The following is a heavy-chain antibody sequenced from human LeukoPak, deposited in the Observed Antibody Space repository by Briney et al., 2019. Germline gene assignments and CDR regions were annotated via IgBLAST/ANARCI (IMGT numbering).Heavy chain of an antibody. CDR3: ARDEVYGYNYGGLDY. V-gene: IGHV1-46*01. CDR2: INPSGGST. D-gene: IGHD5-24*01. Sequence: ASVKVSCKASGYTFTSYYMHWMRQAPGQGLEWMGIINPSGGSTSYAQKFQGRVTMTRDTSTSTVYMELSSLRSEDTAVYYCARDEVYGYNYGGLDYWGQGTLVTVSS. CDR1: GYTFTSYY. J-gene: IGHJ4*02.